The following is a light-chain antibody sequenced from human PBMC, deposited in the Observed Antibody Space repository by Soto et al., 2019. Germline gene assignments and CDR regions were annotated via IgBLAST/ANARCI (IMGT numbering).Light chain of an antibody. V-gene: IGKV3-15*01. CDR2: DAS. CDR1: QSVRSS. CDR3: QQYNSWPET. Sequence: EILMTQSPGTLSVSPGERATLFCGASQSVRSSLAWYQQKPGQAPRLFIYDASTRATGIPARFSGSGSGTEFTLTISSLQSEDFGVYYCQQYNSWPETFGQGT. J-gene: IGKJ1*01.